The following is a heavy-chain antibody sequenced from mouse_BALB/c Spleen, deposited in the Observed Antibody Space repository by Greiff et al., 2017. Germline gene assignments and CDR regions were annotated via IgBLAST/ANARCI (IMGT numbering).Heavy chain of an antibody. J-gene: IGHJ3*01. D-gene: IGHD2-3*01. CDR2: IKPGSGGT. CDR3: AREDDGYCLAWLAY. CDR1: GYAFTNYL. V-gene: IGHV1-54*03. Sequence: QVQLQQSGAELVRPGTSVKVSCKASGYAFTNYLIEWVKQRPGQGLEWVGVIKPGSGGTNYNEKFKGKATLTADKSSSTAYMQLSSLTSDDSAVYFCAREDDGYCLAWLAYWGQGTLVTVSA.